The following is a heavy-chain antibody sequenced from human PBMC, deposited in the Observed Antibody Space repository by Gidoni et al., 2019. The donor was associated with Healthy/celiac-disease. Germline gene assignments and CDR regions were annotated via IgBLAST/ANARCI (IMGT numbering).Heavy chain of an antibody. CDR1: GGSISSYY. CDR3: ARRKGYCSGGSCYRYYFDY. D-gene: IGHD2-15*01. J-gene: IGHJ4*02. Sequence: QVQLQESGPGLMKPSETLSLTYPVSGGSISSYYWSWLRQPPGKGLEWIGYIYYSGSTNYNPSLKSRVTILVDTVKNPFSMKLSSVTAADTAVYYGARRKGYCSGGSCYRYYFDYWGQGTLVTVSS. CDR2: IYYSGST. V-gene: IGHV4-59*01.